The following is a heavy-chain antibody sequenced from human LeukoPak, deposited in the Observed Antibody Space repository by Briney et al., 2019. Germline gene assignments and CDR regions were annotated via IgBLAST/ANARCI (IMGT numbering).Heavy chain of an antibody. V-gene: IGHV4-61*02. CDR1: GGSISSGSYY. J-gene: IGHJ6*03. CDR3: ARSTIPSKAYYDFWSGRTDYYYMDV. Sequence: SETLSLTCTVSGGSISSGSYYWSWIRQPAGKGLEWIGRIYTSGSTNYNPSLKSRVTISVDTSKNQFSLKLSSVTAADTAVYYCARSTIPSKAYYDFWSGRTDYYYMDVWGKGTTVTVSS. CDR2: IYTSGST. D-gene: IGHD3-3*01.